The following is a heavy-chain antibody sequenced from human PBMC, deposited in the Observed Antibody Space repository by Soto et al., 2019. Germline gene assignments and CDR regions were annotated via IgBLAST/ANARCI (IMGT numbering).Heavy chain of an antibody. Sequence: EASVKISCKASGGTFSNYAISWVRQAPGQGLEWMGRIIPIFGTANYAQKFQGRVTITADESTSTAYMELSSLRSEDTAVYYCARDFIVVVTAARLGYYYGMDVWGQGTTVTVSS. D-gene: IGHD2-21*02. CDR2: IIPIFGTA. V-gene: IGHV1-69*13. J-gene: IGHJ6*02. CDR3: ARDFIVVVTAARLGYYYGMDV. CDR1: GGTFSNYA.